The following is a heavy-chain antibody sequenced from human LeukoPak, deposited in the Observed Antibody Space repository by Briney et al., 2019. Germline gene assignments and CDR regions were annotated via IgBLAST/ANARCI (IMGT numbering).Heavy chain of an antibody. V-gene: IGHV4-4*02. CDR1: GGSISSSNW. Sequence: SETLSLTCAVSGGSISSSNWWSWGRQPPGKGGEWIGEIYHSGSANYNPSLKSRVTISVDKSKNQFSLKLSSVTAADTAVYYCASAGHDGSGYKVCWGQGTLVTVSS. D-gene: IGHD3-22*01. CDR3: ASAGHDGSGYKVC. J-gene: IGHJ4*02. CDR2: IYHSGSA.